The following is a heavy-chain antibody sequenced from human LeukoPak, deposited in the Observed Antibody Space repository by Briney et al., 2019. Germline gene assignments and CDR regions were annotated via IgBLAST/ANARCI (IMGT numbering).Heavy chain of an antibody. V-gene: IGHV1-2*02. CDR1: GYTFTGYY. D-gene: IGHD4-17*01. Sequence: ASVKVSCKTSGYTFTGYYMHWVRQAPGQGLEWVGWINPNSGGTNYAQKFQGRVTMTRDTSISTAYMELSRLRSDDTAVYYCAREKRVTTYWFDPWGQGTLVTVSS. CDR3: AREKRVTTYWFDP. CDR2: INPNSGGT. J-gene: IGHJ5*02.